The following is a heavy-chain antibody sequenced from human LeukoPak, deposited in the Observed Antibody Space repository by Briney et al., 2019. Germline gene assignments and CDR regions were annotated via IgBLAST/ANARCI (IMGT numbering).Heavy chain of an antibody. CDR2: ISGNGATT. Sequence: GGSLRLSSAVSGLTFSTYAMSWVRQAPGRGLEWVSSISGNGATTYYADSVKGRFTISRDNSKNTAFLQMNGLRAEDTAVYYAVANMYNYMDVWGKGATVTVSS. V-gene: IGHV3-23*01. CDR3: VANMYNYMDV. CDR1: GLTFSTYA. D-gene: IGHD2-2*01. J-gene: IGHJ6*03.